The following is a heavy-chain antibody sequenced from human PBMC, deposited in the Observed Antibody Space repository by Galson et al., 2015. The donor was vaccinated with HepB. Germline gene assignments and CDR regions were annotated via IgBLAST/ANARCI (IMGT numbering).Heavy chain of an antibody. CDR1: GFTFSSYS. CDR2: ISSSSSTI. Sequence: SLRLSCAASGFTFSSYSMNWVRQAPGKGLEWVSYISSSSSTIYYADSVTGRFTISRDNAKNSLYLQMNSLRDEDTAVYYCARESRRGYYDSSGFDYWGQGTLVTVSS. V-gene: IGHV3-48*02. D-gene: IGHD3-22*01. J-gene: IGHJ4*02. CDR3: ARESRRGYYDSSGFDY.